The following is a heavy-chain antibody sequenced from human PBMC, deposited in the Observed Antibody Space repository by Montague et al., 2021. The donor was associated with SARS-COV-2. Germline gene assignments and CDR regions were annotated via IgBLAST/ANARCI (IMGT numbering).Heavy chain of an antibody. CDR3: ARALPVTTFFYSYYGMDV. CDR2: INHSGST. V-gene: IGHV4-34*01. D-gene: IGHD4-17*01. J-gene: IGHJ6*02. Sequence: SETLSLTCAVYGGSFSGYYWSWIRQPPGKGLEWIGEINHSGSTNYYPSLKSRVTISVDTSKNQFSLELSSVTAADTAVYYCARALPVTTFFYSYYGMDVWGQGTTVTVSS. CDR1: GGSFSGYY.